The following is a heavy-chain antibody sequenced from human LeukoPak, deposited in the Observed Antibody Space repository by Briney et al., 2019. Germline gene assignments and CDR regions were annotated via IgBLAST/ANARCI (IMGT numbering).Heavy chain of an antibody. CDR2: IYYSRST. CDR3: ARWGPYCSSTSCYEQGGYYFDY. Sequence: SETLSLTCTVSGGSISSYYWSWIRQPPGKGLEWIGYIYYSRSTNYNPSLKSRVTISVDTSKNQFSLKLSSVTAADTAVYYCARWGPYCSSTSCYEQGGYYFDYWGQGTLVTVSS. CDR1: GGSISSYY. J-gene: IGHJ4*02. V-gene: IGHV4-59*01. D-gene: IGHD2-2*01.